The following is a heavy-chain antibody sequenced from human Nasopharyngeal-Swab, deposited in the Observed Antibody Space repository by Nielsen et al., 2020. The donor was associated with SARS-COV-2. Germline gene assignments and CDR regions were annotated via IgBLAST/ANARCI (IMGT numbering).Heavy chain of an antibody. CDR3: TRVIRIAVAGTLYYYYYYYMDV. V-gene: IGHV3-49*04. CDR1: GFTFGDYA. Sequence: GGSLRLSCTASGFTFGDYAMSWVRQAPGKGLEWVGFIRSKAYGGTTEYAASVKGRFTISRDDSKSIAYLQMNSPKTEDTAVYYCTRVIRIAVAGTLYYYYYYYMDVWGKGTTVTVSS. D-gene: IGHD6-19*01. CDR2: IRSKAYGGTT. J-gene: IGHJ6*03.